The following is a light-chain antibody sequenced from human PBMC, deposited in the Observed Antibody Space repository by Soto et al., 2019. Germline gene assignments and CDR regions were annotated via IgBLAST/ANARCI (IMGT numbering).Light chain of an antibody. CDR1: QSVSSN. V-gene: IGKV3-15*01. J-gene: IGKJ4*01. Sequence: EIVMTPSPATLSVSPVERATLSCRASQSVSSNLAWYQQKPGQAPRLLIYGASTRATGIPARFSGSGSGTEFTLTISSLQPEDFATYYCLQHNSYPLTFGGGTKVDI. CDR3: LQHNSYPLT. CDR2: GAS.